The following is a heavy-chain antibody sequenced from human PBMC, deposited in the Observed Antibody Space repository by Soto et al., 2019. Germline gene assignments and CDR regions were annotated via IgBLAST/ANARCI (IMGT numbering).Heavy chain of an antibody. Sequence: ASVKVSCKASGYTVTGYDIHWVRQATGQGPEWMGWVSAYTGNTNYAQKLQGRVTMTRDTSTSTAYMELRSLRSDDTAMYYCAREMPGYCSNSACLPGYWGQGTLVTVSS. CDR1: GYTVTGYD. D-gene: IGHD2-2*03. CDR3: AREMPGYCSNSACLPGY. CDR2: VSAYTGNT. V-gene: IGHV1-18*01. J-gene: IGHJ4*02.